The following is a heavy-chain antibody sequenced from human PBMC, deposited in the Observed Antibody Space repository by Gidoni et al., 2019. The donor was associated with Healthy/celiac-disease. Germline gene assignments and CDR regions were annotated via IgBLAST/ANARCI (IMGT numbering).Heavy chain of an antibody. CDR2: ISYDGSNK. Sequence: QVQLVESGGGVVQPGRSLRTSCAASGLPFSCYASHWVRQAAGTGLEWVAVISYDGSNKYYADTVKGRFTIARDNSKNTLYLQMNSLRAEDTAVYYCARDPSILTGYYEAFDYWGQGTLVTVSS. V-gene: IGHV3-30*01. J-gene: IGHJ4*02. D-gene: IGHD3-9*01. CDR3: ARDPSILTGYYEAFDY. CDR1: GLPFSCYA.